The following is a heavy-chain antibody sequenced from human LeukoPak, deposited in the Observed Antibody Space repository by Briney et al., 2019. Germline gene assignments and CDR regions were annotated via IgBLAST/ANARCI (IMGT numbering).Heavy chain of an antibody. CDR2: ISSSSSYT. Sequence: GGSLRLSCAPSGFTFSDYYMSWIRQAPGKGLEWVSYISSSSSYTNYADSVKGRFTISRDNAKNSLYLQMNSLRAEDTAVYYCARAPLRYFDYWGQGTLVTVSS. CDR1: GFTFSDYY. V-gene: IGHV3-11*05. CDR3: ARAPLRYFDY. J-gene: IGHJ4*02.